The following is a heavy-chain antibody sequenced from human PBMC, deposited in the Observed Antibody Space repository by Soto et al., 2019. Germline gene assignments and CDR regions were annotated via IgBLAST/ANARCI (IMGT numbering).Heavy chain of an antibody. J-gene: IGHJ5*01. D-gene: IGHD2-2*01. V-gene: IGHV1-46*01. CDR2: INPSAGST. CDR1: GHTFSDYY. Sequence: GASVKVSCKASGHTFSDYYIHWARQAPGQGLEWMGIINPSAGSTTYAKKFQGRVTMTRDTSTSTVYMELSSLRSEDTAVYYCARVTSRLDKYHPFDPWGQGTLVTVSS. CDR3: ARVTSRLDKYHPFDP.